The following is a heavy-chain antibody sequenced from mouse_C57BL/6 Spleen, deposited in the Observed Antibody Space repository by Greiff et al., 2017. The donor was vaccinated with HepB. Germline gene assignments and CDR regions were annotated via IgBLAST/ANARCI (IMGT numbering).Heavy chain of an antibody. D-gene: IGHD2-2*01. V-gene: IGHV5-16*01. CDR3: ARDGGGLPYFDY. Sequence: DVKLVESEGGLVQPGSSMKLSCTASGFTFSDYYMAWVRQVPEKGLEWVANINYDGSSTYYLDSLKSRFIISRDNAKNILYLQMSSLKSEDTATYYCARDGGGLPYFDYWGQGTTLTVSS. CDR2: INYDGSST. CDR1: GFTFSDYY. J-gene: IGHJ2*01.